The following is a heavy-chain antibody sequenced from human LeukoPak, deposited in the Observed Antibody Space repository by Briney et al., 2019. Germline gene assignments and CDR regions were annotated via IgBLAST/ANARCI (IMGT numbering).Heavy chain of an antibody. D-gene: IGHD6-19*01. V-gene: IGHV4-31*03. J-gene: IGHJ5*02. CDR3: ARDLVSSGWYGGWFDP. CDR2: IYYSGST. CDR1: GGSISSGGYY. Sequence: SETLSLTCTVSGGSISSGGYYWSWIRQHPGKGLEWIGYIYYSGSTYYNPSLKGRVTISVDTSKNQFSLKLSSVTAADTAVYYCARDLVSSGWYGGWFDPWGQGTLVTVSS.